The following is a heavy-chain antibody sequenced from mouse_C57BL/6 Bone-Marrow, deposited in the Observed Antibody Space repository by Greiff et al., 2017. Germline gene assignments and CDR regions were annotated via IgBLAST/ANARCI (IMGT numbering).Heavy chain of an antibody. V-gene: IGHV1-55*01. CDR3: ARCYGSSSWFAY. J-gene: IGHJ3*01. D-gene: IGHD1-1*01. CDR2: IYPGSGST. CDR1: GYTFTSYW. Sequence: VQLQQPGAELVKPGASVKMSCKASGYTFTSYWITWVKQRPGQGLGWIGDIYPGSGSTNYNEKFKSKATLTVNTSSSTAYMQLSSLTSEDSSVYYCARCYGSSSWFAYWGQGTLVTVSA.